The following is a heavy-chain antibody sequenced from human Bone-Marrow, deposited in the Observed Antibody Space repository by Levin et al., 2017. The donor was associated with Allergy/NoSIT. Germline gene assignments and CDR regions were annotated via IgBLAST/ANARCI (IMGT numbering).Heavy chain of an antibody. Sequence: SVKVSCKASGGTFSSYAISWVRQAPGQGLEWMGGIIPIFGTANYAQKFQGRVTITADESTSTAYMELSSLRSEDTAVYYCARGSRPVVVVVAATEPSHWRDDAFDIWGQGTMVTVSS. CDR2: IIPIFGTA. V-gene: IGHV1-69*13. CDR1: GGTFSSYA. D-gene: IGHD2-15*01. CDR3: ARGSRPVVVVVAATEPSHWRDDAFDI. J-gene: IGHJ3*02.